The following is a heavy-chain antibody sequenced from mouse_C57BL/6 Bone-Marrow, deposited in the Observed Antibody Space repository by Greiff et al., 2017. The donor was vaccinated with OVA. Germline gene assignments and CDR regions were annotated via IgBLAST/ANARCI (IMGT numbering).Heavy chain of an antibody. J-gene: IGHJ4*01. CDR3: ARPAIITTDYYAMDY. CDR2: IHPNSGST. D-gene: IGHD2-12*01. CDR1: GYTFTSYW. Sequence: QVQLQQSGAELVKPGASVTLSCKASGYTFTSYWMHWVKQRPGQGLEWIGMIHPNSGSTNYNEKFKSKATLTVDKSSSTAYMQLSSLTSEDSAVYYCARPAIITTDYYAMDYWGQGTSVTVSS. V-gene: IGHV1-64*01.